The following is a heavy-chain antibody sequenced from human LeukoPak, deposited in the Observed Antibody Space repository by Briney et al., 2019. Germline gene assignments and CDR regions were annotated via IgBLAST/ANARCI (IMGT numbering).Heavy chain of an antibody. CDR2: INHSGST. CDR3: ASAEPINSSGPPYFDY. V-gene: IGHV4-34*01. D-gene: IGHD6-19*01. Sequence: SETLSLTCAVYGGSFSGYYWSWIRQPPGKGLEWIGEINHSGSTNYNPSLKSRVTISVDTSKNQFSLKLSSVTAADTAVYYCASAEPINSSGPPYFDYWGQGPWSPSPQ. J-gene: IGHJ4*02. CDR1: GGSFSGYY.